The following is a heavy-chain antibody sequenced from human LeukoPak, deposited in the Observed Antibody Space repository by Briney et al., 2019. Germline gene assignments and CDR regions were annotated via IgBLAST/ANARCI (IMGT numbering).Heavy chain of an antibody. J-gene: IGHJ4*02. CDR1: SASIISGIYY. D-gene: IGHD3-22*01. V-gene: IGHV4-39*01. CDR2: IYYSGNT. CDR3: ARQIGVRYYFDS. Sequence: SETLSLTCSVSSASIISGIYYWGCIRQPPGKGLERVGSIYYSGNTYYSPSLKSRVTISVDTSRNQFSLQLTSVTAADTAVYYCARQIGVRYYFDSWGQGTLVTVSS.